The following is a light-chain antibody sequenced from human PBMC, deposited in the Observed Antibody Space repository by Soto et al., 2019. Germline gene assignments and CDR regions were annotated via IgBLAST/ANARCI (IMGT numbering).Light chain of an antibody. CDR1: QSISNN. J-gene: IGKJ5*01. V-gene: IGKV3-15*01. CDR3: QQYNNWPIT. CDR2: GAS. Sequence: EIVMTQSPATLSVSPWERAALSCRATQSISNNLAWYQQKAGQAPRLLIYGASTRATGIPARFSGSGSGTEFTLTISSLQSEDFAVYYCQQYNNWPITFGQGTRLEIK.